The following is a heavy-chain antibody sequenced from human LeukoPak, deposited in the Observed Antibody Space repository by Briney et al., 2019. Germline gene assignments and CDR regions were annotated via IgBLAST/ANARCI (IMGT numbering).Heavy chain of an antibody. Sequence: KSSETLSLTCAVYGGSFSGYYWSWIRQPPGKGLEWIGEINHSGSTNYNPSLKSRVTISVDTSKNQFSLKLSSVPAADTAVYYCARISYSSSWYYYYYMDVWGKGTTVTVSS. CDR2: INHSGST. D-gene: IGHD6-13*01. V-gene: IGHV4-34*01. CDR1: GGSFSGYY. CDR3: ARISYSSSWYYYYYMDV. J-gene: IGHJ6*03.